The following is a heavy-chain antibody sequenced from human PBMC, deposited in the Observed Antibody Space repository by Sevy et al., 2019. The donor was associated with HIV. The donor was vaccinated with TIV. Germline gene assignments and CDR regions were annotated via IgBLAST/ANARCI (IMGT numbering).Heavy chain of an antibody. CDR3: ARHPGEFWSGFIFDY. Sequence: SQTLSLTCTVSGGSISSYYWSWIRQPPGKGLEWIGYIYYSGSTNYNPSLKSRVTISVDTSNNQFSLKLSSVTAADTAVYYCARHPGEFWSGFIFDYWGQGTLVTVSS. CDR2: IYYSGST. V-gene: IGHV4-59*08. D-gene: IGHD3-3*01. J-gene: IGHJ4*02. CDR1: GGSISSYY.